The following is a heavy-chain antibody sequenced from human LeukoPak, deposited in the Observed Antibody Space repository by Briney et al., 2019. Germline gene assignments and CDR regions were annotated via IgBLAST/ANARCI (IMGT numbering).Heavy chain of an antibody. Sequence: GASLRISCKGSGYSFTNYGISWVRQMPGKGLEWMGRIDPSDSYSNYGPSFQSHVTISADRSISTAYLQWRSLKASDTAMYYCARQLDYYDKRDYWGQGTLVTVAS. CDR2: IDPSDSYS. CDR1: GYSFTNYG. D-gene: IGHD3-22*01. V-gene: IGHV5-10-1*01. CDR3: ARQLDYYDKRDY. J-gene: IGHJ4*02.